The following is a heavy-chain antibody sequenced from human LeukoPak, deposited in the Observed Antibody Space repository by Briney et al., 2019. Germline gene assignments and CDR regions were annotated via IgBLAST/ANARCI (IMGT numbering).Heavy chain of an antibody. V-gene: IGHV3-30-3*01. Sequence: GGSLRLSCAASGFTFSSYAMRWIRQAPGKGLEWVADISYNGSNKYYADSMKGRFTISRDNSKNTLYLQMNSLRAEDTAVYYCARALGQRLLYGWRADAIDYWGQGTLVTVSS. D-gene: IGHD2-2*02. J-gene: IGHJ4*02. CDR1: GFTFSSYA. CDR2: ISYNGSNK. CDR3: ARALGQRLLYGWRADAIDY.